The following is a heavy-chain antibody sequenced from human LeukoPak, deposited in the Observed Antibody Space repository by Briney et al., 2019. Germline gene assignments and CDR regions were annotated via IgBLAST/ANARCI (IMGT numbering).Heavy chain of an antibody. J-gene: IGHJ4*02. CDR1: GGTFSSYA. CDR3: ARRVGLSYYDSSGYPD. Sequence: SVKVSCKASGGTFSSYAISWVRQAPGQGLEWMGRIIPILGIANYAQKFQGRVTITTDESTSTAYMELSSLRSEDTAVYYCARRVGLSYYDSSGYPDWGQGTLVTVSS. CDR2: IIPILGIA. V-gene: IGHV1-69*04. D-gene: IGHD3-22*01.